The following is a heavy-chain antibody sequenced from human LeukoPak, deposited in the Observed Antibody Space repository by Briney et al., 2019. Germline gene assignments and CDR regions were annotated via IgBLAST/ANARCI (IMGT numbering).Heavy chain of an antibody. D-gene: IGHD3-22*01. Sequence: PGGSLRLSCAASGFTFSSYAMSWVRRAPGKGLEWVSAISGSGGSTYYADSVKGRFTISRDNSKNTLYLQMNSLRAEDTAVYYCAPPYYDSSGYYVIGYFDYWGQGTLVTVSS. J-gene: IGHJ4*02. CDR3: APPYYDSSGYYVIGYFDY. CDR2: ISGSGGST. V-gene: IGHV3-23*01. CDR1: GFTFSSYA.